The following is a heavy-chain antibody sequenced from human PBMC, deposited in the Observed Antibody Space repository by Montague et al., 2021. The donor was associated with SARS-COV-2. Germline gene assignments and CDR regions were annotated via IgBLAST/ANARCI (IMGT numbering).Heavy chain of an antibody. J-gene: IGHJ4*02. Sequence: TLSLTCTVSGASITSDVSYWSWIRQPAGKGLEWIGRIYTTGSSNYNPSLQRRLTISLDTSKNPFSLKLSSVTAADTAVYYCARDDFRWDFDCWGQGTLVPVSS. CDR2: IYTTGSS. D-gene: IGHD2/OR15-2a*01. CDR1: GASITSDVSY. CDR3: ARDDFRWDFDC. V-gene: IGHV4-61*02.